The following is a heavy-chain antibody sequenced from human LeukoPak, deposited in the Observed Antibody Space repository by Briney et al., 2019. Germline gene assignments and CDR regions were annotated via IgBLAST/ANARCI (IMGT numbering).Heavy chain of an antibody. CDR2: ISGSGDST. CDR1: GFTFSSQA. Sequence: PGGPLRLSCAASGFTFSSQAMSWVRQAPGKGLDWVSSISGSGDSTYYADSVKGRFTISRDNSKNTLYLQMNSLRAEDTAVYYCAKSSGYYQYYFDYWGQGTLVTVSS. V-gene: IGHV3-23*01. J-gene: IGHJ4*02. CDR3: AKSSGYYQYYFDY. D-gene: IGHD3-22*01.